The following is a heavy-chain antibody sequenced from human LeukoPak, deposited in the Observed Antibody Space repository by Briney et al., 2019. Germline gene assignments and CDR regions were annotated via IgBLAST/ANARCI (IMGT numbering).Heavy chain of an antibody. CDR3: ARGPRLLRHNWFDP. Sequence: SETLSLTCTVSGGSISGSNYYWAWIRQPPGKTLEWIGSAYYSGSTYYNPPLKGRVTISVDTSKNQFSLKLTSVTAADTAVYYCARGPRLLRHNWFDPWGQGTLVTVSS. J-gene: IGHJ5*02. V-gene: IGHV4-39*07. D-gene: IGHD1-26*01. CDR2: AYYSGST. CDR1: GGSISGSNYY.